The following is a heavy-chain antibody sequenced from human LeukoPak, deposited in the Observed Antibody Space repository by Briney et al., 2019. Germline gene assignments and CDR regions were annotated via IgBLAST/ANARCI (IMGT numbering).Heavy chain of an antibody. J-gene: IGHJ4*02. D-gene: IGHD6-19*01. CDR2: SSGSGGST. CDR3: AKAKGSGLKYYFDY. CDR1: GFTFSSYW. Sequence: PGGSLRLSCAASGFTFSSYWMSWVRQAPGKGLEWVSASSGSGGSTYYADSVKGRFTISRDNSKNTLYLQMNSLRAEDTAVYYCAKAKGSGLKYYFDYWGQGTLVTVSS. V-gene: IGHV3-23*01.